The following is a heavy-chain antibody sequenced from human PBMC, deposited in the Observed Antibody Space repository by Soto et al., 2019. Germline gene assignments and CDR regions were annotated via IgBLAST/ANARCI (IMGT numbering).Heavy chain of an antibody. Sequence: QVQLVQSGAEVKKPGSSVKVSCKASGGTFSSYAISWVRQAPGQGLEWMGGIIPIFGTANYAQKFQGRVTITADEATRTAYMELSRLRTQDTAVYYCGSAQGYSGYDGLSNWGQGTLVTVSS. CDR3: GSAQGYSGYDGLSN. CDR1: GGTFSSYA. D-gene: IGHD5-12*01. V-gene: IGHV1-69*12. J-gene: IGHJ4*02. CDR2: IIPIFGTA.